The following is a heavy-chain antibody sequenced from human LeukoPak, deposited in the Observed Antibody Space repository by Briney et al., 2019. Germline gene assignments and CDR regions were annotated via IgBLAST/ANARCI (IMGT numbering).Heavy chain of an antibody. CDR3: TRDQMNY. CDR1: EFTVSRNY. V-gene: IGHV3-53*01. CDR2: IFSNGDT. J-gene: IGHJ4*02. Sequence: SGGSLPLSCTASEFTVSRNYMLWVRQAPGRGLEWVSLIFSNGDTHDADSVKGRFTISRGTSKNTVSLQMNSLRVEDTAMYYCTRDQMNYWGQGTLVTVSS. D-gene: IGHD5-24*01.